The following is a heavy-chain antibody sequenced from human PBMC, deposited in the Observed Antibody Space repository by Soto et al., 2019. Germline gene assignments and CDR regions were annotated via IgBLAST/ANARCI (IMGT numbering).Heavy chain of an antibody. D-gene: IGHD4-17*01. CDR1: GFTFDDFA. CDR3: AKGATVTTHYQYYGMDV. CDR2: VNWDGDTT. J-gene: IGHJ6*02. V-gene: IGHV3-43D*04. Sequence: PGGAMRLSCAASGFTFDDFAMCWVRQVPGKGLEWISLVNWDGDTTFYADSVKGRFIISRDNSKNSVYLQMNSLGSDDSAIYYCAKGATVTTHYQYYGMDVWGRGTTVPVSS.